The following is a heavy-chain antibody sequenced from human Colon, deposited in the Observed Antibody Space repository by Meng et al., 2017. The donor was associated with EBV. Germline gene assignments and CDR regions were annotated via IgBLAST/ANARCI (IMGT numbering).Heavy chain of an antibody. CDR1: GGSISSSNW. CDR3: MRDLLVLEKNEV. V-gene: IGHV4-4*02. J-gene: IGHJ2*01. CDR2: IFHSGLT. Sequence: VQLQESGPELSMPSETLSLAFAFAGGSISSSNWWGWVRQSPEKGLEWIGEIFHSGLTNYNPSLQSRVTISVDKSKNQFSLEVTSVTAADTAIYYCMRDLLVLEKNEVWGRGTLVTVSS. D-gene: IGHD1-1*01.